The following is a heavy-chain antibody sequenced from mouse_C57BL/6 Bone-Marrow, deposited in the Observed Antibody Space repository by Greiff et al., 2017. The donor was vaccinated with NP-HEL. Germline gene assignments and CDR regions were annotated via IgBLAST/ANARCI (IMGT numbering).Heavy chain of an antibody. J-gene: IGHJ4*01. Sequence: QVQLQQPGAELVRPGTSVKLSCKASGYTFTSYWMHWVKQRPGQGLEWIGVIDPSDSYTNYNQKFKGKATLTVDTSSSTAYMQLSSLTSEDAAVYYCARPSTYYDYVYSMDYWGQGTSVTVSS. CDR2: IDPSDSYT. V-gene: IGHV1-59*01. CDR3: ARPSTYYDYVYSMDY. CDR1: GYTFTSYW. D-gene: IGHD2-4*01.